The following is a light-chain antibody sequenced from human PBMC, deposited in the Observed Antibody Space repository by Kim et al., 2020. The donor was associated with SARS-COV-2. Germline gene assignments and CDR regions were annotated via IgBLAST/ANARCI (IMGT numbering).Light chain of an antibody. J-gene: IGKJ4*01. V-gene: IGKV1-39*01. Sequence: DIQMTQSPSSLAVSVGDRVTITCRASQNINSFLNWYQQRPGKAPKLLIYAASTLQIGVPSRFSGSGSGTDFTLTITSLQPEDFATYYCQQSHTAPLLTFGGGTKLEI. CDR1: QNINSF. CDR2: AAS. CDR3: QQSHTAPLLT.